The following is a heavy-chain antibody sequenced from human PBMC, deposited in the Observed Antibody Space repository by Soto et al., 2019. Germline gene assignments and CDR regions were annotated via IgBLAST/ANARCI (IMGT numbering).Heavy chain of an antibody. Sequence: SVKVSCKASGGTFSSYAISWVRQAPGQGLEWMGGIIPIFGRAKYAQKFQDRVTITTGTSTSTAYMDLSSLKSEDTAVYFCERDGGDCGYRLTYYYYMGLDVWGQGTTVTVSS. V-gene: IGHV1-69*05. CDR2: IIPIFGRA. D-gene: IGHD2-21*02. CDR3: ERDGGDCGYRLTYYYYMGLDV. CDR1: GGTFSSYA. J-gene: IGHJ6*02.